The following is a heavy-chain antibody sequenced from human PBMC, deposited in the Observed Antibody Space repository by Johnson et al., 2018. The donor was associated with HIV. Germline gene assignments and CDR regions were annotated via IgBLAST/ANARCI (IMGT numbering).Heavy chain of an antibody. CDR2: ISYDGSNK. J-gene: IGHJ3*01. CDR3: ARGVTGYSYGT. Sequence: QVQLVESGGGVVQPGRSLRLSCAASGFIFSSYAMHWVRQAPGKGLEWVAVISYDGSNKYYADSVKGRFTISRDNSKNTLYLQMNSLRAEDTAVYYCARGVTGYSYGTWGQGTMVTVSS. D-gene: IGHD5-18*01. CDR1: GFIFSSYA. V-gene: IGHV3-30*04.